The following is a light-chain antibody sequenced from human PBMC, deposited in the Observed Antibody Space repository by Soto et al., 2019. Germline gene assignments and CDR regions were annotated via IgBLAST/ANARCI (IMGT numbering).Light chain of an antibody. J-gene: IGKJ2*01. CDR1: QSVSSY. CDR2: DAS. Sequence: EIVLTQSPATLSLSPGERATLSCRASQSVSSYLAWYQQKPGQAPRLLIYDASNSATGIPARFSGSGSGTDFTRTISSLEPEDIAVYYGQQRSNWPPYTFGQGTKLEIK. CDR3: QQRSNWPPYT. V-gene: IGKV3-11*01.